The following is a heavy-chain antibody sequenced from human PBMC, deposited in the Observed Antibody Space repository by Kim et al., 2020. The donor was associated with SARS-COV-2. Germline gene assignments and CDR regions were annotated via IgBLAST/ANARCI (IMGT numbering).Heavy chain of an antibody. V-gene: IGHV3-9*01. CDR3: AKDRNYYDSSGGAFDI. Sequence: GGSLRLSCAASGFTFDDYAMHWVRQAPGKGLEWVSGISWNSGSIGYADSVKGRFTISRDNAKNSLYLQMNSLRAEDTALYYCAKDRNYYDSSGGAFDIWGQGT. CDR1: GFTFDDYA. J-gene: IGHJ3*02. CDR2: ISWNSGSI. D-gene: IGHD3-22*01.